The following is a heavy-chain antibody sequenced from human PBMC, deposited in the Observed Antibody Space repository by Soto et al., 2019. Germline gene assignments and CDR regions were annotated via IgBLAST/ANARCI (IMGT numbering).Heavy chain of an antibody. CDR3: VKAVAPDSRYDAFDV. CDR2: ISWNSATI. V-gene: IGHV3-9*01. D-gene: IGHD3-22*01. CDR1: GFTFDDYV. J-gene: IGHJ3*01. Sequence: EVQLVESGGGLVQPGRSLRLSCTASGFTFDDYVIHWVRQSPGKCLEWVSGISWNSATIGYADSVRGRFTISRDNAKNFLYLHMNSLRSEDTALYYCVKAVAPDSRYDAFDVWGQGTMVTVSS.